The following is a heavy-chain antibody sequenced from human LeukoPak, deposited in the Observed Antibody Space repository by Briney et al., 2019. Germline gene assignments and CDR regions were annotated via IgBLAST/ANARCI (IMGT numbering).Heavy chain of an antibody. CDR2: IYSGGST. J-gene: IGHJ4*02. D-gene: IGHD3-22*01. CDR3: ARGPKYDSSGYYVY. Sequence: GGSLRLSCAASGFTVSSNYMSWVRQAPGKGLEWVSVIYSGGSTYYADSVKGRFTIPRDNSKNTLYLQMNSLRAEDTAVYYCARGPKYDSSGYYVYWGQGTLVTVSS. CDR1: GFTVSSNY. V-gene: IGHV3-66*01.